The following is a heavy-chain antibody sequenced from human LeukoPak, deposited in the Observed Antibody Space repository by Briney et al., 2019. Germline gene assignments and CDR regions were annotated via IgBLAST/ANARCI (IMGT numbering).Heavy chain of an antibody. J-gene: IGHJ4*02. Sequence: SETLSLTCAVSGGSISSDGYSWSWVRQPPGKGLEWIGYIYHSGSTYYNPSLKSRVTMSIDRSKNQFSLKLSSVTAADTAVYYCARETLDDYGDYAEDYWGQGTLVTVSS. D-gene: IGHD4-17*01. CDR1: GGSISSDGYS. CDR3: ARETLDDYGDYAEDY. V-gene: IGHV4-30-2*01. CDR2: IYHSGST.